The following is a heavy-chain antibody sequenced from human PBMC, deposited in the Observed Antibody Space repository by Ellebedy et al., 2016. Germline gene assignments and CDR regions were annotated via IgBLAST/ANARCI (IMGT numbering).Heavy chain of an antibody. J-gene: IGHJ4*02. CDR1: GFSLSDYW. V-gene: IGHV3-7*03. D-gene: IGHD5-12*01. Sequence: GESLKISCVASGFSLSDYWMSWVRQTPGEGLEWVANINQDASDKNYADSVKGRFTISRDNAKNSLYLQINSLRAEDTAVYNCARDAYSAYDYWGQGTLVTVSS. CDR3: ARDAYSAYDY. CDR2: INQDASDK.